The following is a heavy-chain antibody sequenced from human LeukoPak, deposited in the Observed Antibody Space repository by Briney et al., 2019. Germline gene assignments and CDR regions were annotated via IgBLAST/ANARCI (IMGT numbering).Heavy chain of an antibody. CDR2: INPSGGST. CDR3: ARDRQLLDY. V-gene: IGHV1-46*01. Sequence: ASVKVSCKASGYTFTGYYMHWVRQAPGQGLEWMGIINPSGGSTSYAQKFQGRVTTTRDMSTSTVYMELSSLRSEDTAVYYCARDRQLLDYWGQGTLVTVSS. D-gene: IGHD6-6*01. CDR1: GYTFTGYY. J-gene: IGHJ4*02.